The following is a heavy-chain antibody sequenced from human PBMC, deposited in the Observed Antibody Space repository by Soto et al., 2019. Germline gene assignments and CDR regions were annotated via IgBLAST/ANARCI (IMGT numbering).Heavy chain of an antibody. V-gene: IGHV1-18*01. Sequence: ASVKVSCKASGYTFTSYGISWVRQAPGQGLEWMGWISAYNGNTNYAQKLQGRVTMTTDTSTSTAYMELRSLRSDDTAVYYCARRPLNEYAKDYYYYYMDVWGKGTTVTVSS. CDR3: ARRPLNEYAKDYYYYYMDV. D-gene: IGHD2-8*01. CDR1: GYTFTSYG. J-gene: IGHJ6*03. CDR2: ISAYNGNT.